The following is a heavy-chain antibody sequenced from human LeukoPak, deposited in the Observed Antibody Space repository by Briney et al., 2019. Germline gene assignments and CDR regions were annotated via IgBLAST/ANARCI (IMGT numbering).Heavy chain of an antibody. J-gene: IGHJ4*02. CDR1: GGSISSYY. CDR3: ARGGMGELLDY. Sequence: SETLTLTCTVSGGSISSYYWSWIRQPPGKGLEWIGYINYSGSTNYNPSLKSRVTISVDTSKNQFSLKLSSVTAADTAAYYCARGGMGELLDYWGQGTLVTVSS. CDR2: INYSGST. V-gene: IGHV4-59*01. D-gene: IGHD3-16*01.